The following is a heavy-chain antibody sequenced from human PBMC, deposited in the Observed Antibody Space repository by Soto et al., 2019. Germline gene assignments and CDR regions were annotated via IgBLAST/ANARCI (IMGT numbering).Heavy chain of an antibody. D-gene: IGHD2-2*01. CDR2: INHSGST. Sequence: SETLSLTCAVYGGSFIGYYWSWIRQPPGKGLEWIGEINHSGSTNYNPSLKSRVTISVDTSKNQFSLKLSSVTAADTAVYYCARTVVVPAAMGWFDPWGQGTLVTVSS. CDR3: ARTVVVPAAMGWFDP. CDR1: GGSFIGYY. V-gene: IGHV4-34*01. J-gene: IGHJ5*02.